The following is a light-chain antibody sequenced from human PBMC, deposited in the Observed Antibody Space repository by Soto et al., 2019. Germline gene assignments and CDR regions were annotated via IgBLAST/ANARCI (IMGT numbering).Light chain of an antibody. Sequence: DIKMTQSPSSVSASVGDSVTITCRASQGIGTWLAWYQQKPGQAPKLLIYGASRLQSGVPSRFSGSGSGTDFTLTITSLQPEDFATYYCHQAYSLFTFGPGTKVDIK. V-gene: IGKV1-12*01. CDR1: QGIGTW. CDR2: GAS. J-gene: IGKJ3*01. CDR3: HQAYSLFT.